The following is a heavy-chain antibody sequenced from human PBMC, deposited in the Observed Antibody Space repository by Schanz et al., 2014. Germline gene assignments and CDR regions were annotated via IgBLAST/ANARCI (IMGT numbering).Heavy chain of an antibody. J-gene: IGHJ4*02. CDR1: RFTFSTSA. V-gene: IGHV3-30*04. Sequence: QVQLVESGGGVVQPGGSLRLSCAASRFTFSTSAMHWVRQAPGKGLGWLAVISSDGFNKFYADSVKGRFTISRDNSKNTLYLQMNSLRTEDTAVYYCARGDMVRGVFDYWGQGTLVTVSS. D-gene: IGHD3-10*01. CDR3: ARGDMVRGVFDY. CDR2: ISSDGFNK.